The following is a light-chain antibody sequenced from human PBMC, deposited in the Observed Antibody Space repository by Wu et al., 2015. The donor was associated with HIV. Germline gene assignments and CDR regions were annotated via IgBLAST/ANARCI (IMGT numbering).Light chain of an antibody. CDR3: QHYGRSPIT. Sequence: EIVLTQSPGTLSLSPGERVTLSCRASQGGGGNYLAWYQQKGGQPPRLLIYGASTRATGIPDRFSGSGSGTDFTLTISRLEPEDFAVYYCQHYGRSPITFGQGTRLEIK. V-gene: IGKV3-20*01. CDR1: QGGGGNY. CDR2: GAS. J-gene: IGKJ5*01.